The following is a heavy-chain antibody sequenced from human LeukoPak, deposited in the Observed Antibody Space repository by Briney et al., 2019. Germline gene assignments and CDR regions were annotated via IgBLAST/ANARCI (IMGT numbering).Heavy chain of an antibody. CDR2: INPSGGST. CDR1: GYTFTSYY. V-gene: IGHV1-46*01. CDR3: ARRTGQLAFVDY. J-gene: IGHJ4*02. D-gene: IGHD6-6*01. Sequence: GASVKVSCKASGYTFTSYYIHWVRQAPGQGLEWMGIINPSGGSTSYAQKFQGRVTMTRDTSTSTVYMELSSLRSEDTAVYYCARRTGQLAFVDYWGQGTLVTVSS.